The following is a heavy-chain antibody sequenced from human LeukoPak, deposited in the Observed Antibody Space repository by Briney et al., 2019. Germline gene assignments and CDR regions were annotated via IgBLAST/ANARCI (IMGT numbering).Heavy chain of an antibody. CDR3: ARGYCTNGVCYRLDY. CDR1: GDSVSSNSAA. V-gene: IGHV6-1*01. J-gene: IGHJ4*02. Sequence: SQTLSLTCAISGDSVSSNSAAWNWIRQSPSRGLEWLGRTYYRSNSYNDYAVSVKSRITINPDTSKNQFSLQLNSVTLEDTAVYYCARGYCTNGVCYRLDYWGQGTLVTVSS. D-gene: IGHD2-8*01. CDR2: TYYRSNSYN.